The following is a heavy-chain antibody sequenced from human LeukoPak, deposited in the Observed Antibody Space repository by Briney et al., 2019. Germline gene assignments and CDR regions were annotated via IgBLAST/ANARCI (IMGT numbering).Heavy chain of an antibody. Sequence: SETLSLTCTVSGGSISSGGYYWSWIRQHPGKGLEWIGYIYYSGSTYYNPSLKSRVTISVDTSKNQLSLKLSSVTAADTAVYYCARGGPRYSGSYQLASGAFDIWGQGTMVTVSS. CDR1: GGSISSGGYY. V-gene: IGHV4-31*03. CDR2: IYYSGST. D-gene: IGHD1-26*01. J-gene: IGHJ3*02. CDR3: ARGGPRYSGSYQLASGAFDI.